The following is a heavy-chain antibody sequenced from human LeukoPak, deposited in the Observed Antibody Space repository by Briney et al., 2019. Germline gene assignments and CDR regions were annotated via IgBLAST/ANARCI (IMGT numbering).Heavy chain of an antibody. CDR2: INAGNGNT. V-gene: IGHV1-3*01. D-gene: IGHD3-22*01. CDR3: ARVYDSSGYQDADAFDI. J-gene: IGHJ3*02. Sequence: ASVKVSCKASGYTFSSYAMHWVRLAPGQRLEWMGWINAGNGNTKYSQKFQGRVTITRDSSASTAYMELSSLRSEDTAVYYCARVYDSSGYQDADAFDIWGQGTMVTVSS. CDR1: GYTFSSYA.